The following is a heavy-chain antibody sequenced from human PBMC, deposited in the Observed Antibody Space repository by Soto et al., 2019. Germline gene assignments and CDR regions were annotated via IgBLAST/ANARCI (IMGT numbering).Heavy chain of an antibody. CDR2: ISGSGSST. CDR1: GFTFSSYA. J-gene: IGHJ4*02. V-gene: IGHV3-23*01. D-gene: IGHD2-2*01. Sequence: EVQLLESGGGRIQPGGSLRLSCAASGFTFSSYAMNWVRQVPGKGLQWVSGISGSGSSTYYSDSVRGRFTISRDNSRNTLYLQMSSLRVEDTALYYCAKGDRNQPALVDYWGQGTLVTVSS. CDR3: AKGDRNQPALVDY.